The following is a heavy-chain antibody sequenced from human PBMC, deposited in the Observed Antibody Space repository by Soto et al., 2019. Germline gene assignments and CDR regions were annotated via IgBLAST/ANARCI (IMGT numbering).Heavy chain of an antibody. CDR1: GGSISSGGYY. CDR3: ARSRSLRITIFGMVSEYNWFDP. Sequence: SETLSLTXTVSGGSISSGGYYWSWIRQHPGKGLEWIGYIYYSGSTYYNPSLKSRVTISVDTSKNQFSLKLSSVTAADTAVYYCARSRSLRITIFGMVSEYNWFDPWGQGTLVTVSS. J-gene: IGHJ5*02. CDR2: IYYSGST. V-gene: IGHV4-31*02. D-gene: IGHD3-3*01.